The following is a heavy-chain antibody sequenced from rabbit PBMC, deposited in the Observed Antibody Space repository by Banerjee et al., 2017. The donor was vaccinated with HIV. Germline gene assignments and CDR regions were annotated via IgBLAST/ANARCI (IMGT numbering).Heavy chain of an antibody. CDR1: GFSFSNGYV. CDR3: ARDAGGDGYSNDL. Sequence: QEQLEESGGDLVKPEGSLTLTCTASGFSFSNGYVMCWVRQAPGKGLELIACIYTGSSGSTYYANWAKGRFTISKTSSTTVTLQMTSLTAADTATYFCARDAGGDGYSNDLWGPGTLVTVS. D-gene: IGHD7-1*01. V-gene: IGHV1S45*01. CDR2: IYTGSSGST. J-gene: IGHJ6*01.